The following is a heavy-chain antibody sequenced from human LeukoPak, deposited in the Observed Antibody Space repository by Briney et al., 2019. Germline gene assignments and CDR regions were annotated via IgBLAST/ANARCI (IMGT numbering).Heavy chain of an antibody. CDR1: GFTFRTYA. V-gene: IGHV3-30*04. CDR3: ARDGGSSRHPPHFDY. D-gene: IGHD6-13*01. J-gene: IGHJ4*02. Sequence: GGSLRLSCAASGFTFRTYAMHWVRQAPGKGLEWVAVISYDGSNKYYADSVKGRFTISRDNSKNTLYLQMNSLRAEDTAVYYCARDGGSSRHPPHFDYWGQGTLVTVSS. CDR2: ISYDGSNK.